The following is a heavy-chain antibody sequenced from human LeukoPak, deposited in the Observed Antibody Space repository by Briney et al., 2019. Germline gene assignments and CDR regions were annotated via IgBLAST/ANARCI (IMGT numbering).Heavy chain of an antibody. Sequence: SETLSLTCTVSGGSISSYNWSWSQQPPGKGLEWMGRIYTSGSTNYNPSLKSRVTMSVDTSKNQFSLKLSSVTAADTAVYYCAREVSSGWQNIFDYWGQGTLVTVSS. V-gene: IGHV4-4*07. CDR3: AREVSSGWQNIFDY. J-gene: IGHJ4*02. D-gene: IGHD6-19*01. CDR1: GGSISSYN. CDR2: IYTSGST.